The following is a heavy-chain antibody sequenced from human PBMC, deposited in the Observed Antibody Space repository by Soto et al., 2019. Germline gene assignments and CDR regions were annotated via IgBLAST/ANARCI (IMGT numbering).Heavy chain of an antibody. J-gene: IGHJ6*02. CDR2: IYYSGST. D-gene: IGHD6-19*01. Sequence: SETLSLTCTVSGGSISGYYWSWIRQPPGKGLEWIGYIYYSGSTKYNPSLKSRITISIDTSKNQFSLKLSSVTAADTAVYYCARPLVAPVAGPYYYGMDVWGQGTTVTVSS. CDR1: GGSISGYY. V-gene: IGHV4-59*01. CDR3: ARPLVAPVAGPYYYGMDV.